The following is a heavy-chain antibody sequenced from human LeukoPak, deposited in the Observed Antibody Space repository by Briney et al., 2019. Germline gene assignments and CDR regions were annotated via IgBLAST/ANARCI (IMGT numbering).Heavy chain of an antibody. CDR1: GGSISSSSYY. CDR3: ARAGGLLWFGELGDYFDY. V-gene: IGHV4-39*07. Sequence: PSETLSLTCTVSGGSISSSSYYWGWIRQPPGKGLEWIGSIYYSGSTYYNPSLKSRVTISVDTSKNQFSLKLSSVTAADAAVYYCARAGGLLWFGELGDYFDYWGQGTLVTVSS. D-gene: IGHD3-10*01. CDR2: IYYSGST. J-gene: IGHJ4*02.